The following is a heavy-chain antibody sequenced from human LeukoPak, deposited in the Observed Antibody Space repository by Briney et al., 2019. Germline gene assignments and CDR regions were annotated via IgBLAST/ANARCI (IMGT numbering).Heavy chain of an antibody. CDR1: GFSVSNNY. CDR3: AKSRSDAAAAVRD. D-gene: IGHD6-13*01. V-gene: IGHV3-66*01. J-gene: IGHJ4*02. CDR2: TYTGGTT. Sequence: PGGSLRLSCVASGFSVSNNYMSWVRQAPGKGLEWVSVTYTGGTTHYADSVKSRFLISRDNSKNSLYLQMNSLRVEDTAVYYCAKSRSDAAAAVRDWGQGTLVTVSS.